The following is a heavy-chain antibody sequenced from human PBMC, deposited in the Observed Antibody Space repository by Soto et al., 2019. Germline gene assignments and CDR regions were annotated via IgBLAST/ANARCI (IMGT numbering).Heavy chain of an antibody. D-gene: IGHD3-22*01. CDR1: GYTFTGYY. CDR2: INPNSGGT. V-gene: IGHV1-2*02. Sequence: ASVKVCCKASGYTFTGYYMHWARQAPGQGLEWMGWINPNSGGTNYAQKFQGQVTISADKSISTAYLQWSSLKASDTAMYYCARPYYDSSGYPHGMDVWGQGTTVTVSS. CDR3: ARPYYDSSGYPHGMDV. J-gene: IGHJ6*02.